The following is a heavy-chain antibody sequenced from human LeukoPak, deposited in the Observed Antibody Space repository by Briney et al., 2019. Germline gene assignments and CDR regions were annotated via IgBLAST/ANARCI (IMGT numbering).Heavy chain of an antibody. CDR2: ISGSGGST. V-gene: IGHV3-23*01. CDR1: GFTFSSYA. J-gene: IGHJ4*02. Sequence: PGGSLRLSCAASGFTFSSYAMSWVRQAPGRGLEWVSTISGSGGSTYYADSVKGRFTISRDNSKSTLYLLMNSLRAEDTAVYYCAKGGGSGYYNHFDYWGQGTLVTVSS. CDR3: AKGGGSGYYNHFDY. D-gene: IGHD3-22*01.